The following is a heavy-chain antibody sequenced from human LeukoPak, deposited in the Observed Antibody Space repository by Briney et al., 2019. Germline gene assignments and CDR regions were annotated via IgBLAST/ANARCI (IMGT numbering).Heavy chain of an antibody. D-gene: IGHD2-15*01. CDR3: ARGSPSHQFY. V-gene: IGHV3-53*01. Sequence: GGSLRLSCAASGFTVSSSYMSGVRQAPGKGLEWVAVIYSSGNSYHAASVKGRVTISIDNSKNNLSFQLNSLRAADTAVYSCARGSPSHQFYWPQGPLALVS. CDR1: GFTVSSSY. CDR2: IYSSGNS. J-gene: IGHJ1*01.